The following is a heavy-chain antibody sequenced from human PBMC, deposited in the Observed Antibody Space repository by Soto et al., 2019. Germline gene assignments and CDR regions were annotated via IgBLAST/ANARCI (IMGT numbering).Heavy chain of an antibody. J-gene: IGHJ6*03. CDR2: ISWNSGTM. Sequence: EVQLVESGGGLVQRGRSLRLSCAASGFSFDEYAMHWVRQAPGKGLEWVSGISWNSGTMGYGDSVRGRFTISRDNAKNSLYLQMNSLRAEDTALYYCAKGFCSSARCLTYSYMDVWGKGTTVTVSS. D-gene: IGHD2-2*01. V-gene: IGHV3-9*01. CDR1: GFSFDEYA. CDR3: AKGFCSSARCLTYSYMDV.